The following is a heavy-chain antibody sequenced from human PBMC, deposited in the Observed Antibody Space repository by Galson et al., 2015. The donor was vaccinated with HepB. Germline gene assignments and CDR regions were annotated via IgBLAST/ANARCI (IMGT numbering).Heavy chain of an antibody. CDR2: IRAYNCIT. CDR1: GYTFSSYG. J-gene: IGHJ4*01. V-gene: IGHV1-18*01. D-gene: IGHD4-23*01. CDR3: ARVVRAGASYFEH. Sequence: SVKVSCKASGYTFSSYGISWVRQAPGQGLEWMGWIRAYNCITNYEQKFQGSVTMTTDTSASTAYMALRSLRSDDTVVYYCARVVRAGASYFEHWGPGTLVTVSS.